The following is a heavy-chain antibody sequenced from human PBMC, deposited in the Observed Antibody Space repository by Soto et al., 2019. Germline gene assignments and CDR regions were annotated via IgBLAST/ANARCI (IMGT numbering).Heavy chain of an antibody. CDR3: ARGGVGFGQPSDY. D-gene: IGHD3-10*01. J-gene: IGHJ4*02. CDR1: GFTFDDYT. Sequence: GGSLRLSCAASGFTFDDYTMHWVRQAPGKGLEWVSLISWDGGSTYYADSVKGRFTISRDNAKNSLYLQMNSLRAEDTAVYYCARGGVGFGQPSDYWGQGTLVTVSS. V-gene: IGHV3-43*01. CDR2: ISWDGGST.